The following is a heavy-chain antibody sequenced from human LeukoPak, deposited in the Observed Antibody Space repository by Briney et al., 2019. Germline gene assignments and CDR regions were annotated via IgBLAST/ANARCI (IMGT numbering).Heavy chain of an antibody. V-gene: IGHV3-23*01. CDR2: ISGSGGST. Sequence: GGSLRLSCAASGFTFSSYAMSWVRQAPGKGLEWVSAISGSGGSTYYADSVKGRFTISRDNSKNTLYLQMNSLRAEDTAVYYCAKHYYESSGYYIDYWGQGTLVTVSS. CDR1: GFTFSSYA. J-gene: IGHJ4*02. D-gene: IGHD3-22*01. CDR3: AKHYYESSGYYIDY.